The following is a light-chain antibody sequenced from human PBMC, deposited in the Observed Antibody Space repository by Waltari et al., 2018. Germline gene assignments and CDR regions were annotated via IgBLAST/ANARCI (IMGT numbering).Light chain of an antibody. Sequence: QSALTQPASVSGSPGQSITISCTGTSSDIGGYNFVSWYQQYPGKVPKLIIYDVNKRPSGVSNLFSGSKSGDTASLTISGLQAEDEADYYCSPYISSDIPVVFGGGTKLTVL. CDR3: SPYISSDIPVV. J-gene: IGLJ2*01. V-gene: IGLV2-14*03. CDR1: SSDIGGYNF. CDR2: DVN.